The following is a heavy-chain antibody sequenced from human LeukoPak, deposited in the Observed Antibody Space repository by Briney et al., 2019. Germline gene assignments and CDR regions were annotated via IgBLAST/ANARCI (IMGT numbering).Heavy chain of an antibody. Sequence: PSETLSLTCAVYGESFSAYFWNWIRQAPGKPLEYIGEINHRGSSHYNPSLKTRVTLSVDTSKKQFSLKLTSVTAADTAVYFCARGSAFDGYCSAGSCDAGYYDIWGQATPVTVST. CDR1: GESFSAYF. J-gene: IGHJ4*02. V-gene: IGHV4-34*01. CDR2: INHRGSS. D-gene: IGHD2-15*01. CDR3: ARGSAFDGYCSAGSCDAGYYDI.